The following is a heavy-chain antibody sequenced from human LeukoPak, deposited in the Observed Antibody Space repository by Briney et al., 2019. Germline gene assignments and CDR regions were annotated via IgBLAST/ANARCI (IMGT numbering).Heavy chain of an antibody. Sequence: ASVKVSCKASGGTFSSFAISWVRQAPGQGLEWMGGIIPIFGTANYAQKFQGRVTITTDESTSTAYMELSSLRSEDTAVYYCARVWDSQGAFDIWGQGTMVTVSS. CDR3: ARVWDSQGAFDI. CDR2: IIPIFGTA. CDR1: GGTFSSFA. D-gene: IGHD1-26*01. J-gene: IGHJ3*02. V-gene: IGHV1-69*05.